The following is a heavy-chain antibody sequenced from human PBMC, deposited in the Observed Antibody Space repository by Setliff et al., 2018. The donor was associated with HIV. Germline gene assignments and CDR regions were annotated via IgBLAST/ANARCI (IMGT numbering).Heavy chain of an antibody. Sequence: NPSETLSLTCAVSSGSISSSNWWSWVRQPPGKGLEFIGNIYSNGNTKYNPSLKSRVIMSVDMSNHQVSLRLSSVTAADTAVYYCARIAGDYDFWSGYSKYYYYYYMDVWGKGTTVTVSS. CDR2: IYSNGNT. V-gene: IGHV4-4*02. CDR3: ARIAGDYDFWSGYSKYYYYYYMDV. J-gene: IGHJ6*03. D-gene: IGHD3-3*01. CDR1: SGSISSSNW.